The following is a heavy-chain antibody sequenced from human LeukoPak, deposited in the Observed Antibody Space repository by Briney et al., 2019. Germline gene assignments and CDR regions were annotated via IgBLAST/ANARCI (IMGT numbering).Heavy chain of an antibody. J-gene: IGHJ4*02. Sequence: GGPLRLSCAVSGITLSNYGMSWVRQAPGKGLEWVAGISGSAGGTYYADSVKGRFTISRDNAKNTLYLQLNNLRAEDTAVYFCAKRGVVIRVILVGFYKEAYYFDSWGQGALVTVSS. CDR2: ISGSAGGT. CDR1: GITLSNYG. D-gene: IGHD3-22*01. V-gene: IGHV3-23*01. CDR3: AKRGVVIRVILVGFYKEAYYFDS.